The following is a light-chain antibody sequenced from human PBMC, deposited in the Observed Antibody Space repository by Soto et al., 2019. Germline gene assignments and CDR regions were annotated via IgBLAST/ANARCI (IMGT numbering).Light chain of an antibody. Sequence: DIKMTQSPSSMSASAGDRVTITCRASQSISSDLNWYQQKPGKDPKLLIYAASSLQSGVPSRFSGSGSGTDFNLTISRLQPEDFATYDCQQENSFTWTFGQGTRGEIK. CDR3: QQENSFTWT. CDR1: QSISSD. CDR2: AAS. V-gene: IGKV1-39*01. J-gene: IGKJ1*01.